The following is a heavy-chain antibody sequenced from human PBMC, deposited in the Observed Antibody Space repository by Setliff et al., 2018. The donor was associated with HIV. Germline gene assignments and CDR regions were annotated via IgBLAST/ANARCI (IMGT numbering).Heavy chain of an antibody. V-gene: IGHV3-30*03. Sequence: GESLKISCEASGFTFSDYGMHWVRQAPGKGLEWVALISYDGGNEYHADSVKGRFTISRDNSKDTLFLQMNSLRPEDTAIYYCAREGYYDSRYYFDYWGQGTLVTVSS. CDR3: AREGYYDSRYYFDY. CDR2: ISYDGGNE. D-gene: IGHD3-22*01. J-gene: IGHJ4*02. CDR1: GFTFSDYG.